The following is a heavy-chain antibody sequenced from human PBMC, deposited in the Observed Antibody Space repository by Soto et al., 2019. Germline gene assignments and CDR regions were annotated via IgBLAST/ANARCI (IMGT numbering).Heavy chain of an antibody. V-gene: IGHV3-48*03. CDR3: ARGGVY. J-gene: IGHJ1*01. CDR1: GVTFSSHE. Sequence: VGSLRLSCEATGVTFSSHEMNWIRQTPGKRLEWIAKISGSGSTINYADSVKGRFTISRDNVQRTLHLQMDSLRVEDTGVYYCARGGVYWGRGTLVTVSS. D-gene: IGHD2-8*01. CDR2: ISGSGSTI.